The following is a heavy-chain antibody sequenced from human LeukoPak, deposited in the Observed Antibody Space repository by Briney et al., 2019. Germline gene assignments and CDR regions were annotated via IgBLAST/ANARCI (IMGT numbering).Heavy chain of an antibody. CDR2: IYSGGST. V-gene: IGHV3-53*01. CDR3: ARDIYADWGFDY. Sequence: GGSLRLSCAASGFSVSSNYMSWVRQAPGKGLEWVSVIYSGGSTYYADSVKGRFTISRDNSKNTLYLQMNSLRAEDTAVYYCARDIYADWGFDYWGQGTLVTVSS. D-gene: IGHD2/OR15-2a*01. J-gene: IGHJ4*02. CDR1: GFSVSSNY.